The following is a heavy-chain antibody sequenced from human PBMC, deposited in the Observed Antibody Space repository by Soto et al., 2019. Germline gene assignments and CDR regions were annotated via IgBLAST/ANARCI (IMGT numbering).Heavy chain of an antibody. J-gene: IGHJ5*02. CDR1: GYTFTGHY. CDR3: AREHYGNSAWFDP. V-gene: IGHV1-2*04. D-gene: IGHD3-10*01. Sequence: GASVKVSCKASGYTFTGHYMHWVRQAPGQGLEWMGWINPNSGGTNYAQKFQGWVTMTRDTSISTAYMELSRLRSDDTAVYYCAREHYGNSAWFDPWGQGTLVTV. CDR2: INPNSGGT.